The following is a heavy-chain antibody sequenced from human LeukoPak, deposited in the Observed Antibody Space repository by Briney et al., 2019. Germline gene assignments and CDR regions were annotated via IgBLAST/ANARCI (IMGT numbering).Heavy chain of an antibody. CDR3: ARDERLLSFLK. V-gene: IGHV3-23*01. D-gene: IGHD3-3*01. Sequence: PGGSLRLSCAASGFTFSSYAMSWVRQAPGKGLEWVSGITGSGGSTYYADSVEGRFTISRDNSKNTLYLQMNSLRAEDTAIYYCARDERLLSFLKWGQGTLVTVSS. CDR2: ITGSGGST. CDR1: GFTFSSYA. J-gene: IGHJ4*02.